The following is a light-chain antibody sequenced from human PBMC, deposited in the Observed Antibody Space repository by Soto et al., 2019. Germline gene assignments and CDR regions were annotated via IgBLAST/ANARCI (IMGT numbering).Light chain of an antibody. V-gene: IGLV2-8*01. J-gene: IGLJ2*01. CDR2: EVN. CDR3: SSYAGNNNLV. Sequence: QSALTQPPSASGSPGQSVTISCTGTSSDVGGYNYVSWYQQHPGKAPKLMIYEVNKRPSGVPDRFSGSKSGNTASLTVSGLQADDEADYYCSSYAGNNNLVFGGGTKVTVL. CDR1: SSDVGGYNY.